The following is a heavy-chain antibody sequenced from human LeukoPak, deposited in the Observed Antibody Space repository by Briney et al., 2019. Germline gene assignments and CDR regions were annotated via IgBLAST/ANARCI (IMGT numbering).Heavy chain of an antibody. J-gene: IGHJ3*02. CDR3: ARDAPTVRDAFDI. CDR2: IIPIFGTA. Sequence: ASVKVSCKASGGTFSSYAISWVRQAPGQGLEWMGGIIPIFGTANYAQKFQGRVTITTDESTSTAYMELSSLRSEDTAVYYCARDAPTVRDAFDIWGQGTMVTVSS. D-gene: IGHD4-11*01. V-gene: IGHV1-69*05. CDR1: GGTFSSYA.